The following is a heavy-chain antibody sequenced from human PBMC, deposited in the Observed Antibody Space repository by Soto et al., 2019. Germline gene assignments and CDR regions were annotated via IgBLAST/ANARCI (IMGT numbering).Heavy chain of an antibody. CDR3: ARGEGEGAAIFDY. Sequence: ESGGGVVQPGRSLRLSCAASGFTFSSYGMHWVRQAPGKGLEWVAVIWYDGSNKYYADSVKGRFTISRDNSKNTLYLQMNSLRAEDTAVYYCARGEGEGAAIFDYWGQGTLVTVSS. D-gene: IGHD2-2*02. V-gene: IGHV3-33*01. CDR2: IWYDGSNK. CDR1: GFTFSSYG. J-gene: IGHJ4*02.